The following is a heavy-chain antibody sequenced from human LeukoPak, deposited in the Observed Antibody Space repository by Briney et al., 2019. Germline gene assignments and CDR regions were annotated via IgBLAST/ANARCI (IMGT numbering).Heavy chain of an antibody. CDR1: GGSFSGYY. V-gene: IGHV4-34*01. J-gene: IGHJ4*02. CDR2: IYHSGST. Sequence: SETLSLTCAVYGGSFSGYYWSWIRQPPGKGLEWIGEIYHSGSTNYNPSLKSRVTISVDKSKNQFSLKLSSVTAADTAVYYCARQTQWLVQYWGQGTLVTVSS. D-gene: IGHD6-19*01. CDR3: ARQTQWLVQY.